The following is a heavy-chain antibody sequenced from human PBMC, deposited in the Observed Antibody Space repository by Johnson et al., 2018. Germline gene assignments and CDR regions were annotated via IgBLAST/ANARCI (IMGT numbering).Heavy chain of an antibody. Sequence: QVQLVQSGGGVVQXGRSLRLSCAASGFTFSSYGMPWVRQAPGKGLEWVAVIWYDGSNKDYADSVKGRFTISRDNSKNTLYLQRNSLRAEDTAVYYCAREADSHDAFDVWGQGTMVTVSS. J-gene: IGHJ3*01. V-gene: IGHV3-33*01. CDR3: AREADSHDAFDV. CDR2: IWYDGSNK. CDR1: GFTFSSYG. D-gene: IGHD2-15*01.